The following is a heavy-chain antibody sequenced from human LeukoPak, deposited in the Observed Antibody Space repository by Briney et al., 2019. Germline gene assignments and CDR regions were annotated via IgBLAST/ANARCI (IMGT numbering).Heavy chain of an antibody. CDR2: ISAYNDNT. J-gene: IGHJ4*02. Sequence: ASVKVSCKASGYTFTSYGISWVRQAPGQGLEWMGWISAYNDNTNYAQKLQGRVTMTTDTSTSTAYMELRSLRSDDTAVYYCARALLWFGEPSHIDYWGQGTLVTASS. V-gene: IGHV1-18*01. D-gene: IGHD3-10*01. CDR1: GYTFTSYG. CDR3: ARALLWFGEPSHIDY.